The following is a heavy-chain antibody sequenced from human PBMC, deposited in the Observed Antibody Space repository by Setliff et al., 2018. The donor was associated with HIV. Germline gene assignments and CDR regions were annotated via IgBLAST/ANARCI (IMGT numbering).Heavy chain of an antibody. Sequence: SETLSLTCSVSGASISSSSYYWGWVRQPPGKGLEWIGSVSYSGSTYYSPSLKSRVTIAVDTSKNQFSLKLSSVTAADTAVYYCARDGWPYAFDIWGQGTMVTVSS. V-gene: IGHV4-39*07. CDR3: ARDGWPYAFDI. D-gene: IGHD2-15*01. CDR2: VSYSGST. CDR1: GASISSSSYY. J-gene: IGHJ3*02.